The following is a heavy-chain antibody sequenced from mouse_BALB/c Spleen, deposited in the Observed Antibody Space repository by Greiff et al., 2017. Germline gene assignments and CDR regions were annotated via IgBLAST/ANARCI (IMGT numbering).Heavy chain of an antibody. CDR3: ARGIYYGSSYDYYAMDY. D-gene: IGHD1-1*01. CDR2: INPSSGYT. Sequence: VQLQQSGAELARPGASVKMSCKASGYTFTSYTMHWVKQRPGQGLEWIGYINPSSGYTNYNQKFKDKATLTADKSSSTAYMQLSSLTSEDSAVYYCARGIYYGSSYDYYAMDYWGQGTSVTVSS. CDR1: GYTFTSYT. J-gene: IGHJ4*01. V-gene: IGHV1-4*01.